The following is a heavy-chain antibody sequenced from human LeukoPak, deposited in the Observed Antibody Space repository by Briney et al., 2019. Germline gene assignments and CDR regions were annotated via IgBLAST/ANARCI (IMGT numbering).Heavy chain of an antibody. CDR2: IKHDGAVA. Sequence: GQSLRLSCVASGFTFSNHLMYWVRQTEKGLAWVAYIKHDGAVAVYVDSVKGRFTISRDNAKNSLYFQMNNLRADDAAVYYCVRDCRGWCSDMSHSWGQGTLVTVSS. D-gene: IGHD2-15*01. J-gene: IGHJ4*02. CDR3: VRDCRGWCSDMSHS. V-gene: IGHV3-7*01. CDR1: GFTFSNHL.